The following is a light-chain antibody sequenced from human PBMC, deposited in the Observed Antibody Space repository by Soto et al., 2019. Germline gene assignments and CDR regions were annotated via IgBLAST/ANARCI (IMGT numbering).Light chain of an antibody. J-gene: IGKJ3*01. CDR1: QGISNS. CDR2: AAS. CDR3: QEYNSVPFT. Sequence: DIQMTQSPSSLSASVGDRVTITCRASQGISNSLAWYQQGPEKNPKLLIYAASTLQSGVPSRFSGSGSGTDFTLTISSLQPEDVATYYCQEYNSVPFTFGPGTTVDIK. V-gene: IGKV1-27*01.